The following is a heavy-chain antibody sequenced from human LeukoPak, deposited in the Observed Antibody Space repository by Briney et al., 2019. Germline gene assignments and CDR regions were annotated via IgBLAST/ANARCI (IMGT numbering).Heavy chain of an antibody. J-gene: IGHJ4*02. CDR3: ARAPYYYDSGGYYLIVY. CDR2: IYYSGST. D-gene: IGHD3-22*01. Sequence: PSETLCLSCAVSGVAISSYYWSWIRQPPGKGLEWIWYIYYSGSTNYNPSLKSRVTISVDTSKNQFSLKLSSVTAADTAVYYCARAPYYYDSGGYYLIVYWGQGTLVTVSS. V-gene: IGHV4-59*01. CDR1: GVAISSYY.